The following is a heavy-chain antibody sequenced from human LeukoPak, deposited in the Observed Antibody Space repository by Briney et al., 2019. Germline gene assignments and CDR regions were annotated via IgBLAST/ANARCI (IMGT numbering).Heavy chain of an antibody. Sequence: PSETLSLTCTVSGGSISSYYWSWIRQPPGKGLEWIGYIYYSGSTNYNPSLKSRVTISVDTSKNQFSLKLSSVTAADTAVYYCARQINSGSYVDDWFDPWGQGTLVTVSS. CDR1: GGSISSYY. CDR3: ARQINSGSYVDDWFDP. J-gene: IGHJ5*02. V-gene: IGHV4-59*08. D-gene: IGHD1-26*01. CDR2: IYYSGST.